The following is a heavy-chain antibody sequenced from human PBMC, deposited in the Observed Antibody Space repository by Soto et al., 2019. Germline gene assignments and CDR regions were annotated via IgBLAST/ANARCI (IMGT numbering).Heavy chain of an antibody. CDR2: MNPNSGNT. D-gene: IGHD6-13*01. V-gene: IGHV1-8*01. J-gene: IGHJ6*02. Sequence: QVQLVQSGAEVKKPGASVKVSCNASGYTFTSYDINWVREATGQGLEWMGWMNPNSGNTVYAQKFQGRVTMTRNTSISTAYMELRSLRSEDTAVYYCSRETAARGMDVCRQVTTVTVSS. CDR3: SRETAARGMDV. CDR1: GYTFTSYD.